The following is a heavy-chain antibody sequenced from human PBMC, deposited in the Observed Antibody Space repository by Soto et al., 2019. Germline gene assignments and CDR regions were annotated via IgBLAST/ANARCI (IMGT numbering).Heavy chain of an antibody. D-gene: IGHD6-6*01. J-gene: IGHJ4*02. CDR3: ARFVSGGWQFVDMHDY. V-gene: IGHV4-31*03. CDR1: GGSISSGGYC. Sequence: SETLSLTCTVSGGSISSGGYCWTWIRQHPGKGLEWIGYIYYSGATYYNASLKSRLTISLDTSKNQFSLRLNSVTAADTAVYYCARFVSGGWQFVDMHDYWGQGTLVTVSS. CDR2: IYYSGAT.